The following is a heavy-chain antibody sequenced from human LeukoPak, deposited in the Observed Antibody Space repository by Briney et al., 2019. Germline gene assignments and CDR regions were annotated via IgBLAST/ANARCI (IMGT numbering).Heavy chain of an antibody. Sequence: GGSLRLSCAASGFTFSSYAMSWVRQAPGKGLEWVSAISGSGGSTCYADSVKGRFTISRDNSKNTLYLQMNSLRAEDTAVYYCAKDPFCPGGDCYIYWGQGTLVTVSS. D-gene: IGHD2-21*02. CDR2: ISGSGGST. V-gene: IGHV3-23*01. CDR3: AKDPFCPGGDCYIY. CDR1: GFTFSSYA. J-gene: IGHJ4*02.